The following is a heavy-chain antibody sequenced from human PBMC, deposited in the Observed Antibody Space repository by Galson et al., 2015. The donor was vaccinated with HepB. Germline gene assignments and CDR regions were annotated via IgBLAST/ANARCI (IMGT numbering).Heavy chain of an antibody. Sequence: SLRLSCAASGFTFSSYAMSWVRQAPGKGLEWVAVISYDGSNKYYADSVKGRFTISRDNSKNTLYLQMNSLRAEDTAVYYCARANPRGPAEFDYWGQGTLVTVSS. D-gene: IGHD2-2*01. J-gene: IGHJ4*02. V-gene: IGHV3-30-3*01. CDR2: ISYDGSNK. CDR1: GFTFSSYA. CDR3: ARANPRGPAEFDY.